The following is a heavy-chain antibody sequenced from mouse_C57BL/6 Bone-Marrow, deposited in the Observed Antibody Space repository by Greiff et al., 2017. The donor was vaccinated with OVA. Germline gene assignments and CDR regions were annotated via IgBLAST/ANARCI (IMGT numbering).Heavy chain of an antibody. V-gene: IGHV1-61*01. J-gene: IGHJ3*01. CDR1: GYTFTSYW. Sequence: QVQLQQPGAELVRPGSSVKLSCKASGYTFTSYWMDWVKQRPGQGLEWIGNIYPSDSETHYNQKFKDKATLTVDKSSRTAYMKLSSLTSEDSAVYYGASGGYYGSSRGGWFAYWGQGTLVTVSA. D-gene: IGHD1-1*01. CDR2: IYPSDSET. CDR3: ASGGYYGSSRGGWFAY.